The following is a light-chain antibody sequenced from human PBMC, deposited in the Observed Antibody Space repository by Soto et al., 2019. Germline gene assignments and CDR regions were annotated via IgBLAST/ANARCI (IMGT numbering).Light chain of an antibody. V-gene: IGKV1-39*01. J-gene: IGKJ3*01. CDR1: QSISSQ. CDR2: SAS. CDR3: QQSHNSHPFT. Sequence: DIQMTQSPSSLSASVGDRVSITCRTSQSISSQLNWYQQKQGRASNLMIYSASYLGTGVPSRFSGSGSGTDFTLTTSSLQPEDVATYYCQQSHNSHPFTFGGGTRVEIK.